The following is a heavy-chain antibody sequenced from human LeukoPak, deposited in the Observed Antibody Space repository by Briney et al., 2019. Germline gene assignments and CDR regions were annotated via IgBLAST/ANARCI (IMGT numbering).Heavy chain of an antibody. V-gene: IGHV5-51*01. J-gene: IGHJ4*02. D-gene: IGHD5-12*01. CDR2: IYPADSTA. Sequence: GESLKISCKACGYSFTTYWIGWVRQMPGKGLEWMGIIYPADSTAHYSPSFQGQVTISVDKSINTAYLQWSRLKASDTAMYYCARQPKSGYSGYESDYWGQGTLVAVSS. CDR1: GYSFTTYW. CDR3: ARQPKSGYSGYESDY.